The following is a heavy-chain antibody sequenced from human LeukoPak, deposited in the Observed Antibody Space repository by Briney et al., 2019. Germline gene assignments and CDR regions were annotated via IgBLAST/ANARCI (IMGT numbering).Heavy chain of an antibody. CDR1: GFTFDDYA. Sequence: PGGSLRLSCAASGFTFDDYAMHWVRQAPGKGLEWVSGISWNSGNIGYADSMKGRFTISRDNAKNSLYLQMNSLRAEDTALYYCAKDGGGYSYYGMDVWGQGTTVTVSS. CDR2: ISWNSGNI. V-gene: IGHV3-9*01. CDR3: AKDGGGYSYYGMDV. J-gene: IGHJ6*02. D-gene: IGHD5-12*01.